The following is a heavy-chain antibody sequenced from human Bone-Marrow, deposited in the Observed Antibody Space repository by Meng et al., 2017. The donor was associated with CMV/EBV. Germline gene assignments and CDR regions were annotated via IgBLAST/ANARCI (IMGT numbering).Heavy chain of an antibody. CDR1: GYTFTGYY. J-gene: IGHJ4*02. Sequence: ASVKVSCKASGYTFTGYYMHWVRQAPGQGLEWMGWINPNSGGTNYAQKFQGRVTMTRDTSTSTVYMELSSLRSEDTAVYYCARHRCSSTSCYRYYFDYWGQGTLVTVSS. D-gene: IGHD2-2*01. CDR3: ARHRCSSTSCYRYYFDY. V-gene: IGHV1-2*02. CDR2: INPNSGGT.